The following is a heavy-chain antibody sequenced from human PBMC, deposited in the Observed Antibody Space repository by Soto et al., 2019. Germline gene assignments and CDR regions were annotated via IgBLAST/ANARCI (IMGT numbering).Heavy chain of an antibody. CDR1: GFTFSSYG. V-gene: IGHV3-33*01. CDR3: AREVRGYCSSTSCSHYYYYMAV. D-gene: IGHD2-2*01. Sequence: QVQLVESGGGVVQPGRSLRLSCAASGFTFSSYGMHWVRQAPGKGLEWVAVIWYDGSNKYYADSVKGRFTISRDNSKNTLYLQMNSLRAEDRAVYYCAREVRGYCSSTSCSHYYYYMAVWGKGTTVTVSS. CDR2: IWYDGSNK. J-gene: IGHJ6*03.